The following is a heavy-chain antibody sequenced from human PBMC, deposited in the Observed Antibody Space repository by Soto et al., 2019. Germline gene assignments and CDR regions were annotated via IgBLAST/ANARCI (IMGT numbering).Heavy chain of an antibody. CDR2: IKGDGSRT. J-gene: IGHJ6*02. D-gene: IGHD4-17*01. CDR3: ARGLPGYYGMDV. CDR1: GFTFSSYW. V-gene: IGHV3-74*01. Sequence: EVQLVESGGGLVQPGGSLRLSCAASGFTFSSYWIHWVRQAPGKGLVWVSRIKGDGSRTDYADSVKGRFTISRDNAKNTVWPPMNSLRDEDTAVYYCARGLPGYYGMDVWGQGTTVTVSS.